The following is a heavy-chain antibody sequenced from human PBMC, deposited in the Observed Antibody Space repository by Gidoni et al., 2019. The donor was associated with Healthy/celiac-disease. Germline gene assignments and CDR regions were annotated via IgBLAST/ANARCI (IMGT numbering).Heavy chain of an antibody. Sequence: QVQLQQWGAGLLKPSETLSLTCAVYGGSFSGYYWSWIRQPPGKGLEWIGEINHSGSTNYNPSLKSRVTISVDTSKNQFSLKLSSVTAADTAVYYCARGRRGGGDYWGQGTLVTVSS. D-gene: IGHD2-15*01. V-gene: IGHV4-34*01. CDR1: GGSFSGYY. J-gene: IGHJ4*02. CDR2: INHSGST. CDR3: ARGRRGGGDY.